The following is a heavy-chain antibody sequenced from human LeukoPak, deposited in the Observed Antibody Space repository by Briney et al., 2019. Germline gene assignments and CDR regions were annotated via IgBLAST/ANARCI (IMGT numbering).Heavy chain of an antibody. V-gene: IGHV3-7*01. CDR2: IKQDGSEK. CDR3: AREKAIIRGVNEF. J-gene: IGHJ4*02. D-gene: IGHD3-10*01. CDR1: GLTFSSVW. Sequence: PGGSLRLSWAASGLTFSSVWMSWVRQAPGKGLEWVANIKQDGSEKYYVDSVKGRFTISRDNAKNSLYLQMNSLRAEDTAVYYCAREKAIIRGVNEFWGQGTLVTVSS.